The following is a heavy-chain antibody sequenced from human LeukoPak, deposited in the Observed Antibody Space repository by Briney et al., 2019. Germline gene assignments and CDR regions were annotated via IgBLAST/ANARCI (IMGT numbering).Heavy chain of an antibody. CDR2: FDPEDGET. V-gene: IGHV1-24*01. D-gene: IGHD1-26*01. CDR3: ASPSTGVGALAY. CDR1: GYTFTSYY. Sequence: ASVKVSCKTSGYTFTSYYMHWVRQAPGKGLEWMGGFDPEDGETIYAQKFQGRVTMTEDTSTDTAYMELSSLRSEDTAVYYCASPSTGVGALAYWGQGILVTVSS. J-gene: IGHJ4*02.